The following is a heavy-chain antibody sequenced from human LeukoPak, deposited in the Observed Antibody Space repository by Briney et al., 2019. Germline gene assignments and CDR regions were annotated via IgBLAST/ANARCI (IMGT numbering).Heavy chain of an antibody. Sequence: ASVKVSCKASGYTFTSYDINWVRQATGQGLEWMGWMNPNSGNTGYAQKFQGRVTMTRNTSISTAYMELSSLRSEDTAVYYCAREHCSSISCYYYYMDVWGKGTTVTVSS. J-gene: IGHJ6*03. CDR1: GYTFTSYD. V-gene: IGHV1-8*01. CDR3: AREHCSSISCYYYYMDV. CDR2: MNPNSGNT. D-gene: IGHD2-2*01.